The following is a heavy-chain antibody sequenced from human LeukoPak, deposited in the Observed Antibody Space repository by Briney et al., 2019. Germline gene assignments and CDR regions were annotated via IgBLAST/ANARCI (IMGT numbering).Heavy chain of an antibody. CDR1: GFTVSSNY. CDR2: IKQDGSEK. D-gene: IGHD7-27*01. J-gene: IGHJ4*02. CDR3: ARDQSGSWGSDY. Sequence: GGSLRLSCAASGFTVSSNYMSWVRQAPGKGLEWVANIKQDGSEKSYVDSVRGRFTISRDNAKNSLYLQMNSLRAEDTAVYYCARDQSGSWGSDYWGQGTLVTVSS. V-gene: IGHV3-7*01.